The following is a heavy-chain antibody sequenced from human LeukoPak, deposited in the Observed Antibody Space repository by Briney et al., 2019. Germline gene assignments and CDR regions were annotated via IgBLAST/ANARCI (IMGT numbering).Heavy chain of an antibody. Sequence: SETLSLTCAVYGGSFSGYYWSWIRQPPGKGLEWIGEINHSGSTNYNPSLKSRVTISVDTSKNQFSLKLSSVTAADTAVYYCARRGGPIDYWGQGTLVTVPS. CDR3: ARRGGPIDY. D-gene: IGHD3-16*01. CDR2: INHSGST. J-gene: IGHJ4*02. V-gene: IGHV4-34*01. CDR1: GGSFSGYY.